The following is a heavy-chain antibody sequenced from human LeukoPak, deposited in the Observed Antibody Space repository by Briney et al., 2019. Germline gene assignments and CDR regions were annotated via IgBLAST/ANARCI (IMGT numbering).Heavy chain of an antibody. V-gene: IGHV1-69*04. J-gene: IGHJ6*02. D-gene: IGHD2-15*01. Sequence: SVKVSCKASGGTFSSYAISWVRQAPGQGLEWMGRIIPILGIANYAQKFQGRVTITADKSTSTAYMELGSLRSEDTAVYYCARDRGLGYCSGGSCRLNYYYGMDVWGQGTTVTVSS. CDR1: GGTFSSYA. CDR2: IIPILGIA. CDR3: ARDRGLGYCSGGSCRLNYYYGMDV.